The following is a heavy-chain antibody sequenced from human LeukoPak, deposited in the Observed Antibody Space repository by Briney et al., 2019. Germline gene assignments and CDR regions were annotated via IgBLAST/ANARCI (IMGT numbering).Heavy chain of an antibody. CDR1: GYTFTSYG. J-gene: IGHJ5*02. CDR2: IDPNSGVT. CDR3: AREAVAAVGTQGLVRNCFDP. Sequence: GASVKVSCKASGYTFTSYGISWVRQAPGQGLEWMGWIDPNSGVTNYAQKFLGRVTMTRDTSISTAYMELSRLRSDDSAVYYCAREAVAAVGTQGLVRNCFDPWGQGTLVTVSS. V-gene: IGHV1-2*02. D-gene: IGHD3-10*02.